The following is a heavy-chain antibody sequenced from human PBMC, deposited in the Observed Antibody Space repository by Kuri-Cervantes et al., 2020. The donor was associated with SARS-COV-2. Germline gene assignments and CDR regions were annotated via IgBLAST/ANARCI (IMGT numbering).Heavy chain of an antibody. CDR1: GFIFSGSA. D-gene: IGHD6-19*01. CDR3: ASAVAGLFDY. J-gene: IGHJ4*02. V-gene: IGHV3-72*01. CDR2: TRNKANSYTT. Sequence: GGSLRLSCATSGFIFSGSAIHWVRQAPGKGLEWVGRTRNKANSYTTEYAASVKGRFTISRDDSKNSLYLQMNSLKTEDTAVYYCASAVAGLFDYWGQGTLVTVSS.